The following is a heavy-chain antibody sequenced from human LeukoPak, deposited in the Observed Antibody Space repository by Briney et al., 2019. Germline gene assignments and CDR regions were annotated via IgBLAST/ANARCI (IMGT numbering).Heavy chain of an antibody. D-gene: IGHD6-13*01. CDR2: IYPGGSDT. V-gene: IGHV5-51*01. CDR3: ARGPYSSSWRFYFDY. J-gene: IGHJ4*02. Sequence: GESLKISCKGSGYSFTSYWIGWVRQMPGKGLEWMGIIYPGGSDTRYSPSFQGQVTISADKSISTAYLQWSSLKASDTAMYYCARGPYSSSWRFYFDYWGQGTLVTVSS. CDR1: GYSFTSYW.